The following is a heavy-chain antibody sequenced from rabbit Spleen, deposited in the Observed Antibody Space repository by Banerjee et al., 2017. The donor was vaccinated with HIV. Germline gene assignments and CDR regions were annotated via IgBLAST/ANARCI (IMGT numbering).Heavy chain of an antibody. CDR1: GIDFSSSYY. J-gene: IGHJ4*01. D-gene: IGHD6-1*01. CDR2: IDAGSSGST. V-gene: IGHV1S40*01. CDR3: ARGLTFDDVNGHAYMDL. Sequence: QSLEESGGDLVKPGASLTLTCTASGIDFSSSYYMCWVRQAPGKGLEWIACIDAGSSGSTWYASWAKGRFTISKSSSTTVTLQMTSLTAADTATHFCARGLTFDDVNGHAYMDLWGPGTLVTVS.